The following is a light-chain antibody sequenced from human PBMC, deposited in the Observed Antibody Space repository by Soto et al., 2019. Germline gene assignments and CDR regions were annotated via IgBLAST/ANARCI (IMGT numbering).Light chain of an antibody. CDR3: QQSYSTPLSGT. Sequence: DIQITQSPSSLSASVGDRVTITCRASQSITTYLNWYRQKPGKAPKLLIYAASSLQSGVPSRFSGSGSGTDFTLTISSLQPEDFATYYCQQSYSTPLSGTFGQGTKVDIK. CDR1: QSITTY. V-gene: IGKV1-39*01. J-gene: IGKJ1*01. CDR2: AAS.